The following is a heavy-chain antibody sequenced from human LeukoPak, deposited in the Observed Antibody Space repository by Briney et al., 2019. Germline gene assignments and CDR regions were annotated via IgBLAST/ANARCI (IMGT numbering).Heavy chain of an antibody. Sequence: SETLSLTCTVSGGSISSGGYYWSWIRQHPGKGLEWIGYIYYSGSTYYNPSLKSRVTISVDTSKNQFSLKLSSVTAADTAVYYCARGGVVPAAISPNWFDPWGQGTLVTVSS. V-gene: IGHV4-31*03. D-gene: IGHD2-2*01. CDR3: ARGGVVPAAISPNWFDP. CDR2: IYYSGST. J-gene: IGHJ5*02. CDR1: GGSISSGGYY.